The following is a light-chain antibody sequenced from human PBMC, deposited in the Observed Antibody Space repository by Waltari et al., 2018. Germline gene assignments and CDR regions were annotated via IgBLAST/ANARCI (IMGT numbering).Light chain of an antibody. Sequence: DIQMTQSPSSLSASVGDRVTITCRESQHINSFLNWYQQKPGRAPKLLIYAASSLHSGVPSRFSGSGSGTDYTLTISSLQPEDCATYYCQQSYSTWTSGQGTKVEIK. CDR1: QHINSF. CDR2: AAS. J-gene: IGKJ1*01. V-gene: IGKV1-39*01. CDR3: QQSYSTWT.